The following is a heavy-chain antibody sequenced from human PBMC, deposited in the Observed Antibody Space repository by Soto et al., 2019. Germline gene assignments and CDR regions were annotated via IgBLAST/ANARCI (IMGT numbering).Heavy chain of an antibody. Sequence: GGSLRLSCAASGFTFSSYAMSWVRQAPGKGLEWVSAISGSGGSTYYADSVKGRFTISRDNSKNTLYLQMDSLRAADTAVYYCAKAAVDSCSSPSCPGTDWSAPWGQGTLVTVSS. CDR2: ISGSGGST. D-gene: IGHD2-2*01. V-gene: IGHV3-23*01. CDR1: GFTFSSYA. J-gene: IGHJ5*02. CDR3: AKAAVDSCSSPSCPGTDWSAP.